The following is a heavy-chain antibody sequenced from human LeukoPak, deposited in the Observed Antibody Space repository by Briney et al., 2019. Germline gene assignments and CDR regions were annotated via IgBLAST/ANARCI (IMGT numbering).Heavy chain of an antibody. CDR3: ARDEIPSGT. D-gene: IGHD6-25*01. J-gene: IGHJ3*01. CDR1: GFTFDDYG. CDR2: INWNGGST. V-gene: IGHV3-20*04. Sequence: PGGSLRLSCAASGFTFDDYGMSWVRQAPGKGLEWVSGINWNGGSTGYADSVKGRFTISRDNSRSTVDLQMNSLRVEDTGIYYCARDEIPSGTWGQGTMVIVSS.